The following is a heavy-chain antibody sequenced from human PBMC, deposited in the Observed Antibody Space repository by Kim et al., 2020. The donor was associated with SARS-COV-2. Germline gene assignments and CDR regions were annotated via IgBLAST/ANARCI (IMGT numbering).Heavy chain of an antibody. CDR3: AKEGGHCSGGSCPFDP. CDR2: ISYDGSNK. V-gene: IGHV3-30*18. D-gene: IGHD2-15*01. J-gene: IGHJ5*02. Sequence: GGSLRLSCAASGFTFSSYGMHWVRQAPGKGLEWVAVISYDGSNKYYADSVKGRFTISRDNSKNTLYLQMNSLRAEDTAVYYCAKEGGHCSGGSCPFDPWGQGTLVTVSS. CDR1: GFTFSSYG.